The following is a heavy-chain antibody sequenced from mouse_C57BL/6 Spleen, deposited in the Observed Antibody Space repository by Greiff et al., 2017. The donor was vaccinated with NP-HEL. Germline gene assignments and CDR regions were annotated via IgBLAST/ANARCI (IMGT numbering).Heavy chain of an antibody. J-gene: IGHJ4*01. CDR2: INPNNGGT. CDR3: ARVVAPLGYYAMDY. V-gene: IGHV1-18*01. Sequence: EVQLQQSGPELVKPGASVKIPCKASGYTFTDYNMDWVKQSHGKSLEWIGDINPNNGGTIYNQKFKGKATLTVDKSSSTAYMELRSLTSEDTAVYYCARVVAPLGYYAMDYWGQGTSVTVSS. CDR1: GYTFTDYN. D-gene: IGHD1-1*01.